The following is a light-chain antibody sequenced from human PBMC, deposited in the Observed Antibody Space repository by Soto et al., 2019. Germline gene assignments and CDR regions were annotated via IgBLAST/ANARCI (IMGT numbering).Light chain of an antibody. V-gene: IGKV3-20*01. J-gene: IGKJ1*01. CDR3: QQYVSSPRT. CDR2: GAS. CDR1: QTVYNGF. Sequence: ENVLTQSPVTLSWSPGERATLSCRASQTVYNGFLAWYQQKPGQAPRLLIYGASSRATGIPDRFSGSGSGTDFTLTISSLEPEDFAVYYCQQYVSSPRTFGQGTKVDIK.